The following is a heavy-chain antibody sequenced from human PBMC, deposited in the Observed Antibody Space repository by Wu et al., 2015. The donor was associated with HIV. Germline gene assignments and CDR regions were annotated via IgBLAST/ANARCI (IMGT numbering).Heavy chain of an antibody. Sequence: QVQLVQSGAEVKKPGASVKVSCKASGYTFTGYYMHWVRQAPGQGLEWMGWINPNSGGTNYVEKFQGRVTMTRDTSINTAYMELSRLRSDDTAVYYCARGDYYDSSGYGGDDAFDIWGQGTMVTVSS. CDR1: GYTFTGYY. CDR3: ARGDYYDSSGYGGDDAFDI. CDR2: INPNSGGT. D-gene: IGHD3-22*01. V-gene: IGHV1-2*02. J-gene: IGHJ3*02.